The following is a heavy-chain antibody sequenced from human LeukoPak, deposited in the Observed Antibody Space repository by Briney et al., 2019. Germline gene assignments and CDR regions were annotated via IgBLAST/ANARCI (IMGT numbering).Heavy chain of an antibody. J-gene: IGHJ3*02. Sequence: GGSLRLSCAASGFTVSSNYMSWVRQAPGKGLEWVSVIYSGGSTYYADSVKGRFTISRDNSKNTLYLQMNSLRAEDTAVYYCARDLAAVAGDAFDIWGQGTMVTVSS. CDR3: ARDLAAVAGDAFDI. V-gene: IGHV3-53*01. CDR2: IYSGGST. D-gene: IGHD6-19*01. CDR1: GFTVSSNY.